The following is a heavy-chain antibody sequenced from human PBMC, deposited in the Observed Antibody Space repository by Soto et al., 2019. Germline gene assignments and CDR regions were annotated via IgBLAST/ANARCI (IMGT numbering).Heavy chain of an antibody. CDR1: GGTFSSYA. D-gene: IGHD1-26*01. Sequence: GASVKVSCKASGGTFSSYAISWVRQAPGQGLEWMGGIIPIFGTANYAQKFQGRVTITADESTSTAYMELSSLRSEDTAVYYCASSIVGATNPLDFYYYYGMGVWGQGTTVTVSS. CDR2: IIPIFGTA. CDR3: ASSIVGATNPLDFYYYYGMGV. V-gene: IGHV1-69*13. J-gene: IGHJ6*02.